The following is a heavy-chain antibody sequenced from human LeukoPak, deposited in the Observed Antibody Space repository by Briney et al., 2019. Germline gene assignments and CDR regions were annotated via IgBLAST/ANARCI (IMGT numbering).Heavy chain of an antibody. CDR2: IYTSGST. V-gene: IGHV4-4*07. J-gene: IGHJ5*02. D-gene: IGHD3-9*01. CDR3: ARGGLRYFDWLFHEANWFDP. CDR1: GGSISGDY. Sequence: SETLSLTCTVSGGSISGDYWSWIRQPAGTGLEWIGRIYTSGSTIYNPSLKSRVTISVDTSKNQFSLKLSSVTAADTAVYYCARGGLRYFDWLFHEANWFDPWGQGTLVTVSS.